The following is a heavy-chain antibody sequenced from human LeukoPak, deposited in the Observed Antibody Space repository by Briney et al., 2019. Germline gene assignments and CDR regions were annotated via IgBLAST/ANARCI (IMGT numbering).Heavy chain of an antibody. J-gene: IGHJ4*02. Sequence: ASVKVSCKASGYTFTSYAMNWVRQAPGQGLEWMGWINTNTGNPTYAQGFTGRFVFSLDTSVSTAYLQISSLKAEDTAVYYCARDPRHSGGSSGSYLFNWGQGTLVTVSS. CDR3: ARDPRHSGGSSGSYLFN. CDR2: INTNTGNP. D-gene: IGHD1-26*01. V-gene: IGHV7-4-1*02. CDR1: GYTFTSYA.